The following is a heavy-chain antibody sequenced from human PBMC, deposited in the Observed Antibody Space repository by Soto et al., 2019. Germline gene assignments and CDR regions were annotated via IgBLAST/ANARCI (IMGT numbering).Heavy chain of an antibody. Sequence: GGSLRLSCAASGFTFSSYAMSWVRQAPGKGLEWVSGISGSGGSTYYADSVKGRFTISRDNSKNTLYLQMNSLRAEDTAVYYCGKGTEATRRPLIGFDIWGQGTMVTVSS. D-gene: IGHD2-15*01. CDR2: ISGSGGST. V-gene: IGHV3-23*01. CDR1: GFTFSSYA. J-gene: IGHJ3*02. CDR3: GKGTEATRRPLIGFDI.